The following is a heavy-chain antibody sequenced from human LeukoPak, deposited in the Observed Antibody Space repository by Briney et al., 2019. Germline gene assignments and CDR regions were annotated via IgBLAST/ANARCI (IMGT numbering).Heavy chain of an antibody. CDR2: IRSSSSTI. CDR1: GFTFSSYS. Sequence: GGSLRLSCAASGFTFSSYSMNWVRQAPGKGLEWVSYIRSSSSTIYYADSVKGRFTISRDNAKNSLYLQMNNLRAEDTAVYYCARMTTVTTEGIWGQGTMVTVSS. D-gene: IGHD4-17*01. CDR3: ARMTTVTTEGI. V-gene: IGHV3-48*04. J-gene: IGHJ3*02.